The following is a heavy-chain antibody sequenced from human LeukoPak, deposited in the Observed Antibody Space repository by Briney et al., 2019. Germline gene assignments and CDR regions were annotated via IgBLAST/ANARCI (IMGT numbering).Heavy chain of an antibody. CDR2: IRGHGRST. J-gene: IGHJ4*02. CDR3: AKEPPYFDY. V-gene: IGHV3-23*01. CDR1: GFTSSSYA. Sequence: GGSLRLSCAASGFTSSSYAMSPVRQAPGGGLEWVSAIRGHGRSTYCAGSVKGRFTISRDNSKNTHYLQKNSRRAEDTAVYCCAKEPPYFDYWGQGTLVTVSS.